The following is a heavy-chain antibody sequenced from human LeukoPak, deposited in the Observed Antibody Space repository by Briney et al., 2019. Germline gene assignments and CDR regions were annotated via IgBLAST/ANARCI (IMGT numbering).Heavy chain of an antibody. Sequence: SVRVSCKASGGTFSSYAISWVRQAPGQGLEWMGGIIPIFGTASYAQKFQGRVTITTDESTSTAYMELSSLRSEDTAVYYCARDRGPIYCSSTSCAPAGFDYWGQGTLVTVSS. D-gene: IGHD2-2*01. V-gene: IGHV1-69*05. CDR1: GGTFSSYA. CDR2: IIPIFGTA. CDR3: ARDRGPIYCSSTSCAPAGFDY. J-gene: IGHJ4*02.